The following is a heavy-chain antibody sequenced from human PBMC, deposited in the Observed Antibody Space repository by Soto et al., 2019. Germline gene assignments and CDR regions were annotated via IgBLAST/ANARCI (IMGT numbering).Heavy chain of an antibody. CDR3: AMGGYSVVGATGY. D-gene: IGHD1-26*01. CDR1: GYTFTDYG. CDR2: MNPKSGDT. Sequence: QVQLVQSGAEVKMPGASVKVSCKASGYTFTDYGINWVRQATGHGLEWMGWMNPKSGDTVYAQKFQGRVSMTRATSISTAYMALNSLKTDDTAVYYCAMGGYSVVGATGYWGKGTLVTVS. J-gene: IGHJ4*02. V-gene: IGHV1-8*01.